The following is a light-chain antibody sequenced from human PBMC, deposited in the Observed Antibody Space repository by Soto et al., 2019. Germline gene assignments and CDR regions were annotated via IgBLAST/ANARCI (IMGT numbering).Light chain of an antibody. J-gene: IGLJ1*01. Sequence: QSVLTQPPSVSGAPGKRVTISCTGSSSNIGAGYDVHWYQQLPGTAPKLLIYGNSNRPSGVPERFSGSKSGTSASLAITGLQAEDEADYYCQSYDSSLSAYVFGTGTKLSVL. V-gene: IGLV1-40*01. CDR2: GNS. CDR1: SSNIGAGYD. CDR3: QSYDSSLSAYV.